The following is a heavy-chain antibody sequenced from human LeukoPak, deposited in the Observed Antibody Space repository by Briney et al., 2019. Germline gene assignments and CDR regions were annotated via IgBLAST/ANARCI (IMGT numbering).Heavy chain of an antibody. V-gene: IGHV3-23*01. D-gene: IGHD3-22*01. CDR3: VKGLRSSGYSLFDY. Sequence: GGSLRLSCAASGFTFSNYAMNWVRQAPGKGLEWVSALSGSGDSTYYADSVKGRFTISRDNSKNPLYLQMNSLRAEDTAVYYCVKGLRSSGYSLFDYWGQGTLVTVSS. CDR1: GFTFSNYA. J-gene: IGHJ4*02. CDR2: LSGSGDST.